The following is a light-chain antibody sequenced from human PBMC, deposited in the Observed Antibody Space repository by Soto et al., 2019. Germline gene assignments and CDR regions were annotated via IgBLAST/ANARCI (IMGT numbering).Light chain of an antibody. Sequence: QSVLTQPASVFGAPRHSMTFSCTGTSSGGGGDSFVSWYTQHLGKGPRLKIYEVSSRPSGVSNRCSGARYGSTASLTTSGLKPKDETVYYWSTYTTSTTVVFGTGTKVTVL. J-gene: IGLJ1*01. CDR3: STYTTSTTVV. V-gene: IGLV2-14*03. CDR1: SSGGGGDSF. CDR2: EVS.